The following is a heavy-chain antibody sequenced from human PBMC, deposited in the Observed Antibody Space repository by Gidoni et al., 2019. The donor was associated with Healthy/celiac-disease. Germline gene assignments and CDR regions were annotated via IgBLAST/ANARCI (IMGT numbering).Heavy chain of an antibody. CDR1: GFTLTTTA. CDR2: ISGSGGST. J-gene: IGHJ3*02. V-gene: IGHV3-23*01. D-gene: IGHD3-10*01. Sequence: EVQLLESGGGLVQPGGSRGLSCEAPGFTLTTTAMSWVRQAPGKGLEWVSAISGSGGSTYYADSVKGRFTISRDNSKNTLYLQMNSLRAEDTAVYYCAKDPSLIYGSGNDAFDIWGQGTMVTVSS. CDR3: AKDPSLIYGSGNDAFDI.